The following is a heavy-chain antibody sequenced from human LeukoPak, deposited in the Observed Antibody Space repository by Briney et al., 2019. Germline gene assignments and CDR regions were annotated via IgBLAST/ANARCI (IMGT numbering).Heavy chain of an antibody. CDR1: GFTFRNEE. CDR2: ISNTGSPI. D-gene: IGHD1-26*01. V-gene: IGHV3-48*03. Sequence: PGGSLRLSCVVSGFTFRNEEMNWVRQAPGEGLEWIAYISNTGSPIHYRDSVKGRFTISRDNAQSSLFLQMNSLRPDDTAIYYCARGGNYAPFDYWGQGALVAVSS. J-gene: IGHJ4*02. CDR3: ARGGNYAPFDY.